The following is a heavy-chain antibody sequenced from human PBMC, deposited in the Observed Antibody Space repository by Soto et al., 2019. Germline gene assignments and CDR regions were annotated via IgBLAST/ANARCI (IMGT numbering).Heavy chain of an antibody. CDR3: ARELMGYFDS. V-gene: IGHV4-4*07. D-gene: IGHD2-8*01. CDR1: VGSMSSYY. J-gene: IGHJ4*02. Sequence: SETLAISWTLSVGSMSSYYGSLIRQTAGKGLEWIGRIYISGSTNYKPSLKSRVTMSVDTSKNQFSLKLSSVTAADTAVYYCARELMGYFDSWGQGTLVTVSS. CDR2: IYISGST.